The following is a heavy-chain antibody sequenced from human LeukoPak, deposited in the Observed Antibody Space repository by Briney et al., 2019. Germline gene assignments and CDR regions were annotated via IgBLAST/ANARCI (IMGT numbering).Heavy chain of an antibody. J-gene: IGHJ4*02. CDR2: INWNGGST. D-gene: IGHD5-24*01. CDR1: GFTFDDYG. Sequence: GGSLRLSCAASGFTFDDYGMSWVRQAPGKGLEWVSGINWNGGSTGYADSVKGRFTISRDNAKNSLYLQMNSLRAEDTALYYCARGQYRDGYKLGPFDYWDQGTLVTVSS. CDR3: ARGQYRDGYKLGPFDY. V-gene: IGHV3-20*04.